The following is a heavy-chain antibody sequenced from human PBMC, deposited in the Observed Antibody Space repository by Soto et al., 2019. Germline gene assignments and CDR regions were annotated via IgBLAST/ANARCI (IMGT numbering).Heavy chain of an antibody. D-gene: IGHD6-19*01. CDR2: IGYSGSTT. V-gene: IGHV3-48*03. J-gene: IGHJ4*02. CDR3: ARVSSSGWYPVNY. CDR1: GFNFISYE. Sequence: SLRLSSAASGFNFISYEMNWFRQAPGKGLEWVSYIGYSGSTTYYADSVKGRFTISRNNAKNSLYLQMNSLRAEDTAVYYCARVSSSGWYPVNYWGQGTLVTVSS.